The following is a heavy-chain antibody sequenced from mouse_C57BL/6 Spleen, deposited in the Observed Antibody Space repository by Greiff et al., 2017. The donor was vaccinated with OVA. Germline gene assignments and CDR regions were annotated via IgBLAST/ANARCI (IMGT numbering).Heavy chain of an antibody. Sequence: QVQLQQPGAELVMPVASVKLSCKASGYTFTSYWMHWVKQRPGQGLEWIGEIDPSDSYTNYNQKFKGKSTLTVDKSSSTAYMQLSSLTSEDSAVYYCARSLDYNWYFDVWGTGTTVTVSS. D-gene: IGHD2-4*01. CDR2: IDPSDSYT. V-gene: IGHV1-69*01. J-gene: IGHJ1*03. CDR3: ARSLDYNWYFDV. CDR1: GYTFTSYW.